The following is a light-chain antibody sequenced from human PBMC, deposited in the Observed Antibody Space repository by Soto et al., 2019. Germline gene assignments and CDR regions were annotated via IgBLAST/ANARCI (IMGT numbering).Light chain of an antibody. CDR1: QNINSY. CDR3: QQSYSSLGRT. J-gene: IGKJ1*01. CDR2: AAS. V-gene: IGKV1-39*01. Sequence: DIQMTQSPSSLSASVGDRVTITCRASQNINSYLNWYQQKPGKAPKHLIYAASSLQTGVPSRFSGSGSGTDFSLTISSLQPEDFATYYCQQSYSSLGRTFGQGTKVEIK.